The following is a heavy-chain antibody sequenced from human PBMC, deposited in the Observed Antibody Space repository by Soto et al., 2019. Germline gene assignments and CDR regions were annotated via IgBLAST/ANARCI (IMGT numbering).Heavy chain of an antibody. D-gene: IGHD3-10*01. V-gene: IGHV3-9*01. CDR2: ISWNSGSI. J-gene: IGHJ4*02. CDR1: GFTFDDYA. Sequence: GGSLRLSCAASGFTFDDYAMHWVRQAPGKGLEWVSGISWNSGSIGYADSVKGRFTISRDNAKNSLYLQMNSLRAEDTALYYCAKDTTYYYGSGSYYRDWGQGTLVTVSS. CDR3: AKDTTYYYGSGSYYRD.